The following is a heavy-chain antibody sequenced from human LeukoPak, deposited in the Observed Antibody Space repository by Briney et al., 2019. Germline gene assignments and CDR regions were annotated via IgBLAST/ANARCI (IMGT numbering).Heavy chain of an antibody. V-gene: IGHV3-48*04. D-gene: IGHD3-10*01. CDR1: GFTFSSYS. CDR2: ISSSGSTI. CDR3: ASFAVRGVVDY. J-gene: IGHJ4*02. Sequence: GGSLRLSCAASGFTFSSYSMNWVRQAPGKGLEWVSYISSSGSTIYYADSVKGRFTISRDNAKNSLYLQMNSLRAEDTAVYYCASFAVRGVVDYWGQGTLVTVSS.